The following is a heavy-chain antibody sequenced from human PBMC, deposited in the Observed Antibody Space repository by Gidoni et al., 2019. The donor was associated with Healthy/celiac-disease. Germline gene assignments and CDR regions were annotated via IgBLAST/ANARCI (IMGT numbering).Heavy chain of an antibody. V-gene: IGHV3-9*01. D-gene: IGHD3-22*01. CDR2: ISWNSGSI. CDR1: GFTFDDYA. Sequence: EVQLVESGGGLVQPGRSLRLSCAAAGFTFDDYAMHWVRQAPGKGLEWVSGISWNSGSIGYADSVKGRFTISRDNAKNSLYLQMNSLRAEDTALYYCAKGMTMIVASCPAFWGQGTLVTVSS. J-gene: IGHJ4*02. CDR3: AKGMTMIVASCPAF.